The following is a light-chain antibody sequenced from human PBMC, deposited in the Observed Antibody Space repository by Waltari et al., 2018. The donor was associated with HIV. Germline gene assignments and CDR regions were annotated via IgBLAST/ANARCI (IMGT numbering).Light chain of an antibody. J-gene: IGKJ4*01. CDR2: AAF. Sequence: EIVLTQSPGTLSLSPGERATLSCRASQRVSSSYLAGYQQKPGQAPMLLIYAAFSRATDIPDRFSGSGSGTDFTLTISRLEPEDFAVYYCQQYGSSPLTFGGGTKVEI. CDR3: QQYGSSPLT. CDR1: QRVSSSY. V-gene: IGKV3-20*01.